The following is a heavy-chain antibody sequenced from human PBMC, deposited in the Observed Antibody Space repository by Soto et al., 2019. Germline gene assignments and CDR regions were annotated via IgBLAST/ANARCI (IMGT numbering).Heavy chain of an antibody. CDR3: AHHGPAAFFDS. D-gene: IGHD2-2*01. CDR2: VYWDDDR. V-gene: IGHV2-5*02. CDR1: GFSLSSSGLG. Sequence: QISVKEAGPTLVKPTETLTLTCTVSGFSLSSSGLGVGWIRQTPEKALEWLALVYWDDDRRYSPALRNRLSITIDASRNQVVLTLTDVSPGDTGTYFYAHHGPAAFFDSWGQGIRVIVS. J-gene: IGHJ5*01.